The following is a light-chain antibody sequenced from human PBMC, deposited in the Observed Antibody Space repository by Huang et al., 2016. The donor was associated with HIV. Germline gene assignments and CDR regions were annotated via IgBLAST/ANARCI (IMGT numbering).Light chain of an antibody. V-gene: IGKV1-33*01. J-gene: IGKJ2*01. CDR3: QQYDNSIYT. CDR2: DTS. CDR1: QNFDNY. Sequence: DIQMTQSQSSLSASVGDRITITCQASQNFDNYLNWYQQKPGKAPKLLIYDTSKLESGVPSRFSGSRSGTDFILTINSLEPEDFATYYCQQYDNSIYTFGQGTKLQIK.